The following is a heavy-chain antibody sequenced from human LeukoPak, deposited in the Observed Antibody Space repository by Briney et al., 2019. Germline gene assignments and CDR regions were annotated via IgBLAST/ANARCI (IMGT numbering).Heavy chain of an antibody. J-gene: IGHJ6*03. V-gene: IGHV3-7*01. CDR2: INQDQSAK. D-gene: IGHD3-3*01. CDR1: GFTFRNFW. CDR3: AKGSKEVLFTRDHYMDV. Sequence: PGGSLRLSCAASGFTFRNFWMSWVRQAPGKGLEWVASINQDQSAKFYVDSVRGRFTISRDNSKNTLYLQMNSLRAEDTAVYYCAKGSKEVLFTRDHYMDVWGKGTTVTISS.